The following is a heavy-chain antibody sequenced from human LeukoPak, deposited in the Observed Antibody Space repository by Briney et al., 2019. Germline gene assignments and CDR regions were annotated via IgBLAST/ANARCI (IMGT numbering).Heavy chain of an antibody. D-gene: IGHD6-25*01. CDR2: IFYSGST. CDR3: TRENAAFSSFGY. V-gene: IGHV4-59*11. J-gene: IGHJ4*02. Sequence: PSETLSLTCTLAGGFTSSLYWNWIRQPPGKGLEWIGYIFYSGSTRYNRSLKSRVTISIDTSKNQFSLKLTNVTAAGAAVDYCTRENAAFSSFGYWGQGTLVTV. CDR1: GGFTSSLY.